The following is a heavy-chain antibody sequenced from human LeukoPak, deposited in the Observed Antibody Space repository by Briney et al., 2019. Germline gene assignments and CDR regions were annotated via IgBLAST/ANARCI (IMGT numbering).Heavy chain of an antibody. CDR1: GYSISSGYY. J-gene: IGHJ5*02. CDR3: ARHQISGLLLSP. Sequence: SETLSLTCTVSGYSISSGYYWSWIRQPPGKGLEWIGYIYYSGSTNYNPSLKSRVTISVDTSKNQFSLKLSSVTAADTAVYYCARHQISGLLLSPWGQGTLVTVSS. D-gene: IGHD3-10*01. CDR2: IYYSGST. V-gene: IGHV4-59*08.